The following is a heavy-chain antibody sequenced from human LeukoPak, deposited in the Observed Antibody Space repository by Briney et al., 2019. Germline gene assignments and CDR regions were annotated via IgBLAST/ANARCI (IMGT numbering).Heavy chain of an antibody. D-gene: IGHD2-2*01. CDR1: GYTFTGYY. Sequence: ASVKVSCKASGYTFTGYYMHWVRQAPGQGLEWMGWINPNSGGTNYAQKFQGRVTMTRDTSISTAYMELSRLRSDDTAVYYCARDPGGIVVVPAAMWGQGTLVTVSS. CDR3: ARDPGGIVVVPAAM. J-gene: IGHJ4*02. V-gene: IGHV1-2*02. CDR2: INPNSGGT.